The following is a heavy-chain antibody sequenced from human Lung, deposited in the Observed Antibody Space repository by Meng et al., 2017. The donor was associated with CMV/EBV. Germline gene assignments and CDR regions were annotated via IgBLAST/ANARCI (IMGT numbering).Heavy chain of an antibody. CDR1: GFTFSDYY. CDR3: ARDFSLYRTSGVQ. CDR2: ISPTTGYT. J-gene: IGHJ4*02. D-gene: IGHD2-8*01. V-gene: IGHV3-11*05. Sequence: GQWGEFGAGLGKPGRSLRPSCPGSGFTFSDYYMIWIRQAPGKGLEWVSYISPTTGYTEYADSVKGRFTISRDNAKNSLFLQMNSLRSEDTAVYYCARDFSLYRTSGVQWGQGTLVTVSS.